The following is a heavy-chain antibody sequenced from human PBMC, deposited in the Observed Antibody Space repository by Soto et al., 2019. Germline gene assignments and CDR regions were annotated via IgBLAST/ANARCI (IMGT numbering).Heavy chain of an antibody. CDR3: AKAKGLAARYDAFDI. CDR1: GFTFSSYA. V-gene: IGHV3-23*01. Sequence: GGSLRLSCAASGFTFSSYAMSWVRQAPGKGLEWVSAISGSVGITYYADSVKGRFTISRDNSNNTLYLQMNSLRAEDTAVYYCAKAKGLAARYDAFDIWGQGTMVTVSS. J-gene: IGHJ3*02. D-gene: IGHD6-6*01. CDR2: ISGSVGIT.